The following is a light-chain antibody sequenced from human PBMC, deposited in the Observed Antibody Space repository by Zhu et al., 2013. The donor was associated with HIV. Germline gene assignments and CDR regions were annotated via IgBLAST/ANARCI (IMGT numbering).Light chain of an antibody. V-gene: IGKV1-33*01. Sequence: DIQMTQSPSSLSASVGDRITITCQASQDISDHLVWYQQKPGKAPNLLINDASTLETGVPSRFSGFGSGTVFTLTITGLQPEDVATYFCQQYDTLPITFGPGTKVD. J-gene: IGKJ3*01. CDR3: QQYDTLPIT. CDR1: QDISDH. CDR2: DAS.